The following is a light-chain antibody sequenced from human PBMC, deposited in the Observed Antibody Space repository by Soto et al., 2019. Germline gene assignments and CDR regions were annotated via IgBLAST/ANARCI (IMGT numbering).Light chain of an antibody. CDR2: VGAGGIVG. V-gene: IGLV9-49*01. J-gene: IGLJ2*01. CDR1: SGYSNYK. CDR3: GADHGSGSNFVSYVV. Sequence: QLVLTQPPSASASLGASVTLTCTLSSGYSNYKVDWYQQRPGKGPRFVMRVGAGGIVGSKGDGIPDRFSVLGSGLNRYLTINNIQEEDESDYHCGADHGSGSNFVSYVVFGGGTKVTVL.